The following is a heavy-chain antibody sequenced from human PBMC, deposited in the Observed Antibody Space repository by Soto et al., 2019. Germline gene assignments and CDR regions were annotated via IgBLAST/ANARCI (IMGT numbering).Heavy chain of an antibody. V-gene: IGHV3-33*01. Sequence: QAQLVESGGGVVQPGTSLRLSCAASGFTFSDYGMHWVRQAPGKGLEWVALTWYDESIKVYADSVKGRFTISRDNSKNPLLLQINHLRPEDTAGYFCAGDNSAGACENWVGPWGQGTLVTVSS. CDR1: GFTFSDYG. J-gene: IGHJ5*02. CDR2: TWYDESIK. CDR3: AGDNSAGACENWVGP. D-gene: IGHD2-21*01.